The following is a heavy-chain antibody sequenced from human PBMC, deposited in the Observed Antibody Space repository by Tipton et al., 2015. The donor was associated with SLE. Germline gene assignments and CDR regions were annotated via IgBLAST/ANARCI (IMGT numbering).Heavy chain of an antibody. CDR3: ARGSGGTYCDAFDI. D-gene: IGHD1-26*01. CDR1: GFSFSTYG. Sequence: LRLSCAASGFSFSTYGMHWVRQAPGKGLEWIGEIDHSGSTNYNPSLKSRGTISVDKSNNQFSLRLSSVTAADTAVYYCARGSGGTYCDAFDIWGQGTLVTVSS. V-gene: IGHV4-34*01. CDR2: IDHSGST. J-gene: IGHJ3*02.